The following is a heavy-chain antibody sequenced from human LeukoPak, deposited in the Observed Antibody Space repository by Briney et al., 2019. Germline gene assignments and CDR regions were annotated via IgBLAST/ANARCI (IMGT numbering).Heavy chain of an antibody. CDR2: INPNSGNT. CDR1: GYTFTSYD. CDR3: ARSGAAAGFGFDY. D-gene: IGHD6-13*01. J-gene: IGHJ4*02. V-gene: IGHV1-8*03. Sequence: ASVKVSCKASGYTFTSYDINWVRQATGQGLEWMGWINPNSGNTGYAQKFQGRVTITRNTSISTAYMELSSLRSEDTAVYYCARSGAAAGFGFDYWGQGTLVTVSS.